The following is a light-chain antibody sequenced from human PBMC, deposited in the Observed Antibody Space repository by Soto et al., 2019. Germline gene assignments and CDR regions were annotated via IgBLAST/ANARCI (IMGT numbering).Light chain of an antibody. CDR3: QQYSVNWT. J-gene: IGKJ1*01. CDR2: KAS. V-gene: IGKV1-5*03. Sequence: DIPMTQSPSTLSASVGDRVTITCRASQSISSWLAWYQQKPGTAPKLLIYKASTLQSGVPSRFSGSGSGTEFNLTISSLQPDDFATYYCQQYSVNWTFGQGTKVEIK. CDR1: QSISSW.